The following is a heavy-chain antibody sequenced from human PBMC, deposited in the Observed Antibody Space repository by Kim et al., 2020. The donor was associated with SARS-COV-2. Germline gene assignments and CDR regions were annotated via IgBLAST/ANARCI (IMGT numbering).Heavy chain of an antibody. D-gene: IGHD2-8*01. Sequence: NYAQKFQGRVTITADESTSTAYMGLSSLRSEDTAVYSCARGGADGHSFDYWGQGTLVTVSS. J-gene: IGHJ4*02. CDR3: ARGGADGHSFDY. V-gene: IGHV1-69*01.